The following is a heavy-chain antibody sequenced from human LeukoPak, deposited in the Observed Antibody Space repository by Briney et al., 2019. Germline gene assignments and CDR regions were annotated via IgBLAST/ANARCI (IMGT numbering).Heavy chain of an antibody. Sequence: ASVKVSCKASGYTFTGYYMHWVRQAPGQGLEWMGRINPNSGGTNYAQKFQGRVTMTRDTSISTAYMELSRLRSDDTAVYYCARAAQSSGSYSGAFDIWGQGTMVTVSS. D-gene: IGHD1-26*01. V-gene: IGHV1-2*06. CDR2: INPNSGGT. CDR3: ARAAQSSGSYSGAFDI. J-gene: IGHJ3*02. CDR1: GYTFTGYY.